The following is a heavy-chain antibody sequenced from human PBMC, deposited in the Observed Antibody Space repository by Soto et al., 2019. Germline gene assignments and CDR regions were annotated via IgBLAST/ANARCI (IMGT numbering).Heavy chain of an antibody. D-gene: IGHD6-19*01. CDR2: IKSKTDGGTT. Sequence: GGSLRLSCAASGFTFSNAWMSWVRQAPGKGLEWVGRIKSKTDGGTTDYAAPVKGRFTISRDDSKNTLYLQMNSLKTEDTAVYYCARVAVAGTRVDYWGQGTLVTVSS. J-gene: IGHJ4*02. V-gene: IGHV3-15*01. CDR3: ARVAVAGTRVDY. CDR1: GFTFSNAW.